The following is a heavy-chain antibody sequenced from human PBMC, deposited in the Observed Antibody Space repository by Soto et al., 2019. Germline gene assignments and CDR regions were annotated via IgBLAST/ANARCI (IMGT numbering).Heavy chain of an antibody. CDR2: VYSSGGT. J-gene: IGHJ5*02. CDR1: GGSMSSYY. CDR3: ARGQRFSDWFDP. Sequence: SETLSLTXTVSGGSMSSYYWTWIRQPAGKGLEWVGRVYSSGGTHYNPSLKSRVTISLDTSKNQFSLRLLSVTDADTAVYYCARGQRFSDWFDPWGQGTLVTVSS. V-gene: IGHV4-4*07. D-gene: IGHD3-3*01.